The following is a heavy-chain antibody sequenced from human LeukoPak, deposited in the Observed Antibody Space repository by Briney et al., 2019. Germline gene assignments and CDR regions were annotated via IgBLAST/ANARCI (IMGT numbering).Heavy chain of an antibody. Sequence: SETLSLTCTVSGGSISSGDYYWSWIRQPPGKGLEWIGYIYYSGSTNYNPSLKSRVTISVDTSKNQFSLKLSSVTAADTAVYYCARVWRDYGDYFDYWGQGTLVTVSS. D-gene: IGHD4-17*01. CDR2: IYYSGST. V-gene: IGHV4-61*08. CDR3: ARVWRDYGDYFDY. CDR1: GGSISSGDYY. J-gene: IGHJ4*02.